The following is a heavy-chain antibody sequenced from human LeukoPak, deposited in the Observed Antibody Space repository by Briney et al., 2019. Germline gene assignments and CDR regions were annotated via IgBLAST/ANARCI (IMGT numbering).Heavy chain of an antibody. V-gene: IGHV4-34*01. CDR2: INHSGST. Sequence: PSETLSLTCAVYGGSFSGYHWSWIRQPPGKGLEWIGEINHSGSTNYNPSLKSRVTISVDTSKNQFSLKLSSVTAADTAVYYCAVTISSGWSFDYWGQGTLVTVSS. D-gene: IGHD6-19*01. CDR1: GGSFSGYH. CDR3: AVTISSGWSFDY. J-gene: IGHJ4*02.